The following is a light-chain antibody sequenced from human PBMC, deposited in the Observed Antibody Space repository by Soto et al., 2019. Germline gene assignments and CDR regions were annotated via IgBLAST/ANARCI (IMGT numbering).Light chain of an antibody. J-gene: IGLJ1*01. V-gene: IGLV2-8*01. CDR1: SSDVAAYNY. Sequence: QSALTQPPSASGSPGQSVTISCTGTSSDVAAYNYVSWYQQHPGKAPKLLIYEVSKRPSGVPDRFSGSKSGNTASLTVSGLHADDEPDYYCSSYTGNNNPYVFGTGTKLTVL. CDR3: SSYTGNNNPYV. CDR2: EVS.